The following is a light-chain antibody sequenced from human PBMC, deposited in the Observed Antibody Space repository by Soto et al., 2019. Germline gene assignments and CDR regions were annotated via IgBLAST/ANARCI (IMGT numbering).Light chain of an antibody. Sequence: EIVLTQSPATLSMSPGERATLSCRASQSVGSYLAWYQQKPGQAPRLLIYDASNRATGIPARFSGSGSGTDFTLTINSLEPEDFAVYYCQQRSNWPAFGQGTRLEIK. V-gene: IGKV3-11*01. CDR1: QSVGSY. J-gene: IGKJ5*01. CDR2: DAS. CDR3: QQRSNWPA.